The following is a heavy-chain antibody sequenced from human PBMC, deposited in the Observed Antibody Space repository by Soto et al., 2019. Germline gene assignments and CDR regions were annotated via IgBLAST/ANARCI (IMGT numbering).Heavy chain of an antibody. CDR1: GYTFSDYY. CDR2: INPNSGGT. D-gene: IGHD1-1*01. J-gene: IGHJ4*02. V-gene: IGHV1-2*02. CDR3: AREPATAKPEGVDF. Sequence: VKVSCKASGYTFSDYYIHWVRQAPGQGLEWMGWINPNSGGTKYAPKFQGGVTMTRDTSITTAYMELSRLRSGDTAVYYCAREPATAKPEGVDFWGQGXLVTVYS.